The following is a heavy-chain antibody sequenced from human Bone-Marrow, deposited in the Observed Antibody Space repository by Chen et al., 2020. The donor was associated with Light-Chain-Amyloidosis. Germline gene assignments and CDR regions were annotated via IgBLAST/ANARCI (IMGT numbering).Heavy chain of an antibody. J-gene: IGHJ3*02. D-gene: IGHD3-9*01. V-gene: IGHV3-23*04. CDR1: GFAFSSYA. CDR3: AKDISYDDILPGYPADAFDI. Sequence: EVQLVESGGGLLQRGGSLRLSCAASGFAFSSYAMSWVRQAPGKGLEWVRTMGGRGGSRYDGGSVEGRLTISRDNSKNALFLQMNSLRAEDTAVYYCAKDISYDDILPGYPADAFDIWGQGTMVTVSS. CDR2: MGGRGGSR.